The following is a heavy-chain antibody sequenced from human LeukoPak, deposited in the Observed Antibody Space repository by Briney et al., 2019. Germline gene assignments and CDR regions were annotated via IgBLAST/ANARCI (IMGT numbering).Heavy chain of an antibody. D-gene: IGHD5-12*01. CDR1: GFTFDDYA. Sequence: PGGSLRLSCAASGFTFDDYAMHWVRQAPGKGLEWVSLISGDGGRTYYADSVKGRFTISRDHSKKSLYLQMNSLRTEDTALYYCAKDSGRNYYYGMDVWGQGTTVTVSS. V-gene: IGHV3-43*02. J-gene: IGHJ6*02. CDR2: ISGDGGRT. CDR3: AKDSGRNYYYGMDV.